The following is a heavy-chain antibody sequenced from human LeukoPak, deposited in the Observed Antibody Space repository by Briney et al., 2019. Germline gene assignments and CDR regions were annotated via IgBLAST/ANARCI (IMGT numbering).Heavy chain of an antibody. J-gene: IGHJ4*02. V-gene: IGHV1-46*01. D-gene: IGHD3-22*01. CDR1: GYTFTIYY. CDR2: INPSGGST. Sequence: ASVKVSCKASGYTFTIYYMHWVRQAPGQGLEWMGIINPSGGSTSYAQKFQGRVTMTRDTSTSTVYMELSSLRSEDTAVYYCARGLYYYDGSGYSDYWGQGTLVTVSS. CDR3: ARGLYYYDGSGYSDY.